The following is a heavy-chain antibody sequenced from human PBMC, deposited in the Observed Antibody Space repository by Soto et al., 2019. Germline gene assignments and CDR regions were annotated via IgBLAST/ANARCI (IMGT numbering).Heavy chain of an antibody. V-gene: IGHV1-69*08. Sequence: QVQLVQSGAEVKEPGSSVKVSCKASGGTFSTSTFTWVRQAPGQGLEWVGRIIPILDTADYAQKFQGSVTITADKSTSTVFMELSSMRSEDTGIYYCARDPPIGSVFSGYDAIDLWGQGTLVTVSP. CDR1: GGTFSTST. CDR2: IIPILDTA. J-gene: IGHJ4*02. CDR3: ARDPPIGSVFSGYDAIDL. D-gene: IGHD5-12*01.